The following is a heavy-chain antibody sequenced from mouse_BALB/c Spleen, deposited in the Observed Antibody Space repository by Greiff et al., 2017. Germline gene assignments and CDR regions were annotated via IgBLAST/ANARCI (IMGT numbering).Heavy chain of an antibody. V-gene: IGHV14-4*02. CDR2: IDPENGDT. CDR1: GFNINDYY. CDR3: NARRYDPLFDY. Sequence: EVQLVESGAELVRSGASVKLSCTASGFNINDYYMHWVKQRPEQGLEWIGWIDPENGDTEYAPKFQGKATMTADTSSNTAYLQLSSLTSEDTAVYYCNARRYDPLFDYWGQGTTLTVSS. J-gene: IGHJ2*01. D-gene: IGHD2-14*01.